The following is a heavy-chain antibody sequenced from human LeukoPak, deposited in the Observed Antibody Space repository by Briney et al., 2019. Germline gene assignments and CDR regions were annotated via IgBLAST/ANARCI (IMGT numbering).Heavy chain of an antibody. Sequence: ASVKVSCKASGGTFTSYDINWVRQATGQGLEWMGWMNPNSGNTGYAQKFQGRVTMTRNTSISTAYMELSSLRSEDTAVYYCARAPYYDYVWGSYRPDYWGQGTLVTVSS. D-gene: IGHD3-16*02. CDR2: MNPNSGNT. V-gene: IGHV1-8*01. CDR1: GGTFTSYD. J-gene: IGHJ4*02. CDR3: ARAPYYDYVWGSYRPDY.